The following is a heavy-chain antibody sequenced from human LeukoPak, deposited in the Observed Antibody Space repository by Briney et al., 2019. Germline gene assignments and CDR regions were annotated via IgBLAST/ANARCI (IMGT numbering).Heavy chain of an antibody. J-gene: IGHJ6*03. CDR3: AKDMCCSSTSCYPPCGSYYYYMDV. V-gene: IGHV3-7*01. Sequence: GGSLRLSCEGSGFTFSNYWMSWVRQAPGKGLEWVANIKTDGSEKYYVDSVKGRFTISRDNAKNSLYLQMNSLRAEDTAVYYCAKDMCCSSTSCYPPCGSYYYYMDVWGKGTTVTVSS. D-gene: IGHD2-2*01. CDR2: IKTDGSEK. CDR1: GFTFSNYW.